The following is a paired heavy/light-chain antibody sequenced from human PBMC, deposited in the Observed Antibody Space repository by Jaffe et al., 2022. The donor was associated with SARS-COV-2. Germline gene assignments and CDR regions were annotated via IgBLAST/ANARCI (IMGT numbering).Light chain of an antibody. CDR2: WAS. Sequence: DIVMTQSPDSLAVSLGERATINCKSSQNVLHSPNNKNYVAWYQQKPGQPPKLVMYWASTRESGVPDRFSGSGSETDFTLTISSLQAEDVAVYYCQQYYNLPYSFGQGTKLEIK. J-gene: IGKJ2*03. CDR1: QNVLHSPNNKNY. CDR3: QQYYNLPYS. V-gene: IGKV4-1*01.
Heavy chain of an antibody. V-gene: IGHV3-23*04. CDR3: VKDGPITAGGPQGYFDH. Sequence: EVRLVESGGGLAQPGGSLRLSCAASGFIFNTYAMIWVRQAPGKGLEWVSGISTGGETYFADSVKGRFAISRDNSKNTLYLQMNSLRGEDTAVYYCVKDGPITAGGPQGYFDHWGQGTLVTVSS. J-gene: IGHJ4*02. CDR2: ISTGGET. CDR1: GFIFNTYA. D-gene: IGHD6-13*01.